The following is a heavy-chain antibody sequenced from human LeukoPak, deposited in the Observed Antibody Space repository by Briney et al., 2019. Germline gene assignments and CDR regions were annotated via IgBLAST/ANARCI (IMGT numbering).Heavy chain of an antibody. J-gene: IGHJ6*03. CDR2: IYTSGST. Sequence: SETLSLTCTVSGGSTSSYYWSWIRQPAGKGLEWIGRIYTSGSTNYNPSLKSRVTMSVDTSKNQFSLKLSSVTAADTAVYYCARVVAATLWSRYYYYMDVWGKGTTVTISS. V-gene: IGHV4-4*07. D-gene: IGHD2-15*01. CDR3: ARVVAATLWSRYYYYMDV. CDR1: GGSTSSYY.